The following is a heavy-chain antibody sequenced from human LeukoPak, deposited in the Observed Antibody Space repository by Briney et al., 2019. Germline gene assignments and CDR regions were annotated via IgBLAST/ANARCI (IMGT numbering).Heavy chain of an antibody. CDR2: IYYSGSS. D-gene: IGHD1-26*01. J-gene: IGHJ6*02. CDR3: ARQSGVSSDNYFGMDV. V-gene: IGHV4-39*01. Sequence: SETLSLTWTVSGGSIRSSSYFWGWIRQPPGKGLEWIGNIYYSGSSYYNPSLKSRVTISVDTSKNQFSLKMSSVTAADTAVFYCARQSGVSSDNYFGMDVWGQGTTVTVSS. CDR1: GGSIRSSSYF.